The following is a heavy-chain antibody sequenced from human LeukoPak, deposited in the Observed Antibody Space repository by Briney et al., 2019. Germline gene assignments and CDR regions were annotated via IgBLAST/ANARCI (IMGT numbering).Heavy chain of an antibody. CDR1: GFTFSSHW. V-gene: IGHV3-74*01. Sequence: PGGSLRLSCAASGFTFSSHWMHWIRQAPGKGLVWVSGISTDGNRPRYADSVNGRFTISRDNAKNTLYLQMNSLRAEDTAVYFCVRDGQGSTPLDYWGQGTLVTVSS. CDR3: VRDGQGSTPLDY. CDR2: ISTDGNRP. D-gene: IGHD2-15*01. J-gene: IGHJ4*02.